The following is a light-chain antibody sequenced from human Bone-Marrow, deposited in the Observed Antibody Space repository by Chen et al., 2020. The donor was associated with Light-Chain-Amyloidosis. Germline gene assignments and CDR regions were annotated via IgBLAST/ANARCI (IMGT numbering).Light chain of an antibody. J-gene: IGKJ4*01. CDR2: LGS. CDR1: QSLLHSNGYNY. Sequence: EIVMTQSPLSLSVTPGEPASISCRSSQSLLHSNGYNYLDWYLQKPGQSPQLLIYLGSNRASGVPGRFSGSGSGTDFTLKISRVEAEDVGVYYCMQALQTHPFTFGGGTKVEIK. CDR3: MQALQTHPFT. V-gene: IGKV2-28*01.